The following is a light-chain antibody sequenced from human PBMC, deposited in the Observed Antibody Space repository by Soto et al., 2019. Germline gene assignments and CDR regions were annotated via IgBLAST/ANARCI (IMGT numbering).Light chain of an antibody. Sequence: EIVITQSPSTLSVSLGGRVTLSCRASQSISDTIAWYQQKPGQAPRLLIYGASARATGFPARFSGSGSGTDFTLTISSLQSEDFAVYYCQQYNNWPWTFGQGTKVDI. CDR3: QQYNNWPWT. J-gene: IGKJ1*01. CDR2: GAS. V-gene: IGKV3-15*01. CDR1: QSISDT.